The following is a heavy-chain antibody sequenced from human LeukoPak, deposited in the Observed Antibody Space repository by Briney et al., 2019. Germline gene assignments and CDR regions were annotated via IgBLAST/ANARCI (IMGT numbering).Heavy chain of an antibody. CDR3: AKHRFGNPHFDY. Sequence: PSETLSLTCSVSDDSISTYYWSWLRQPQGKGPEWMGFVYSTGHTNYNPSLKSRVTMSLDTSKKQVSLELNSVTAADTAVYYCAKHRFGNPHFDYWGQGSLVTVAS. D-gene: IGHD1-14*01. J-gene: IGHJ4*01. CDR1: DDSISTYY. CDR2: VYSTGHT. V-gene: IGHV4-59*08.